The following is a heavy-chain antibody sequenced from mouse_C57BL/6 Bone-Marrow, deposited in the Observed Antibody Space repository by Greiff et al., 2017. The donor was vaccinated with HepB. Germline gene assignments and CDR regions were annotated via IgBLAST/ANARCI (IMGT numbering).Heavy chain of an antibody. J-gene: IGHJ3*01. Sequence: VQLQQSGPVLVKPGASVKMSCKASGYTFTDYYMNWVKQSHGKSLEWIGVINPYNGGTSYNQKFKGKATLTVDKSSSTAYMELNSLTSEDSAVYYCARGGSGYVGFAYWGQGTLVTVSA. CDR2: INPYNGGT. CDR3: ARGGSGYVGFAY. CDR1: GYTFTDYY. D-gene: IGHD3-2*02. V-gene: IGHV1-19*01.